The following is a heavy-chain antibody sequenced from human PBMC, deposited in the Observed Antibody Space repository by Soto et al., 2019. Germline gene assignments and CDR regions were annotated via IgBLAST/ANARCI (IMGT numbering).Heavy chain of an antibody. D-gene: IGHD6-19*01. V-gene: IGHV1-69*13. CDR1: GGTFSGYE. CDR2: IIPMFAPA. J-gene: IGHJ4*02. CDR3: ARPAVAGADRELDY. Sequence: ASVKVSCKASGGTFSGYEVSWIRQAPGQGLEWMGRIIPMFAPANYAQKFRGRVTITADDSTSTAFMELSNLGSEDTAVYYCARPAVAGADRELDYWGQGTLVTVSS.